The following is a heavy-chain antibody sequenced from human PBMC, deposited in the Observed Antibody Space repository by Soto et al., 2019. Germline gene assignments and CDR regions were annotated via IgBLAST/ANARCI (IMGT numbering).Heavy chain of an antibody. V-gene: IGHV3-48*02. D-gene: IGHD3-3*01. CDR2: ISSDSRTI. CDR1: GFSLRDYA. J-gene: IGHJ6*02. Sequence: PGGSLGLSCVASGFSLRDYAVNWVRQAPGKGLEWVSFISSDSRTIYYADSVEGRFTVSRDNARNSVSLQMDSLRDEDAAVYYCARIKLVEWFFINVDVYDMDVWGQGTPVTVSS. CDR3: ARIKLVEWFFINVDVYDMDV.